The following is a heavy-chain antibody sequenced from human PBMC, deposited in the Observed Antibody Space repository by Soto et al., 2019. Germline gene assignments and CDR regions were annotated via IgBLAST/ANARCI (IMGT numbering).Heavy chain of an antibody. D-gene: IGHD1-7*01. Sequence: ASVKVSCKASGGTFSSYAISWVRQAPGQGLEWMGIINPSGGSTSYAQKFQGRVTMTRDTSTSTVYMELSSLRSEDTAVYYCARETAWNYGWFDPWGQGTLVTSPQ. J-gene: IGHJ5*02. CDR2: INPSGGST. CDR3: ARETAWNYGWFDP. CDR1: GGTFSSYA. V-gene: IGHV1-46*03.